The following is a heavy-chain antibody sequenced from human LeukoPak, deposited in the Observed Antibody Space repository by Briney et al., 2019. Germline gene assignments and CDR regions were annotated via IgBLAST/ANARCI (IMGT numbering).Heavy chain of an antibody. Sequence: GGSLRLSCAASGFTVSSNYMSWVRQAPGKGLEWVSVIYSGGSTYYADSVRGRFTISRDNSKNTLYLQMNSLRAEDTAVYYCARNDMAGHYYMDVWGKGTTVTVSS. V-gene: IGHV3-53*01. D-gene: IGHD1-1*01. CDR2: IYSGGST. J-gene: IGHJ6*03. CDR1: GFTVSSNY. CDR3: ARNDMAGHYYMDV.